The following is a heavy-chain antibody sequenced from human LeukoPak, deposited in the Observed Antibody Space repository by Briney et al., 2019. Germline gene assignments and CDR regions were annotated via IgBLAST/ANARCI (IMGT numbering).Heavy chain of an antibody. Sequence: GGSLRLSCAASGFTFSSYGMNWVRQAPGKGLEWVSGISGGGGSTYYADSVKGRFTISRDNSKNTLYLQMNSLRAEDTAVYYCARSGYSYGYDSKNFDYWGQGTLVTVSS. CDR3: ARSGYSYGYDSKNFDY. D-gene: IGHD5-18*01. J-gene: IGHJ4*02. CDR2: ISGGGGST. V-gene: IGHV3-23*01. CDR1: GFTFSSYG.